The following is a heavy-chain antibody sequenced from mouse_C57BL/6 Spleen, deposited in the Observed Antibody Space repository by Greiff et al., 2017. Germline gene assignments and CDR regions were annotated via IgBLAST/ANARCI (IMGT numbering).Heavy chain of an antibody. CDR3: ARRGNGYYGFAY. CDR2: IYPGSGST. D-gene: IGHD2-3*01. V-gene: IGHV1-55*01. Sequence: VQLQQPGAELVKPGASVKMSCKASGYTFTSYWITWVKQRPGQGLEWIGDIYPGSGSTNYNEKFKSKATLTVDTSSSTAYMQLSSLTSEDSAVYYCARRGNGYYGFAYWGQGTLVTVSA. J-gene: IGHJ3*01. CDR1: GYTFTSYW.